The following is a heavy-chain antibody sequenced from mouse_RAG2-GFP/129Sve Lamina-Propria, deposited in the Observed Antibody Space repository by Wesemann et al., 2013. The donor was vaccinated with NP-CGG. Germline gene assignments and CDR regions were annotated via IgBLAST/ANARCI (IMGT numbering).Heavy chain of an antibody. CDR3: AMGPYDY. V-gene: IGHV1-26*01. D-gene: IGHD4-1*01. CDR2: NGAT. J-gene: IGHJ2*01. Sequence: NGATGYNQKFKSKATLTVDKSSSTAYMELHSLTSEDSAVYYCAMGPYDYWGQGTTLTVSS.